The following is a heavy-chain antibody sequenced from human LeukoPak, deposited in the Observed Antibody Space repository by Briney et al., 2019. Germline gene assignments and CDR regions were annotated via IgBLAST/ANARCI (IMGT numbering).Heavy chain of an antibody. J-gene: IGHJ4*02. D-gene: IGHD6-19*01. Sequence: SETLSLTCTVSGGXISSSSYYWGWIRQPPGKGLEWIGNIYYSGSTYYNPSLKSRVTISADTSKNQFSLKLSSVTAADSAMYYCARLGSSAPLYYFDYWGQGTLVTVSS. CDR2: IYYSGST. V-gene: IGHV4-39*01. CDR1: GGXISSSSYY. CDR3: ARLGSSAPLYYFDY.